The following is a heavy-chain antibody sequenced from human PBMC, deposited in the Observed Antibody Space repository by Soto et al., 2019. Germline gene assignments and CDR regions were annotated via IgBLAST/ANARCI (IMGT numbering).Heavy chain of an antibody. D-gene: IGHD3-22*01. Sequence: GSLRLSCXASGFTFSSYSMNWVRQAPGKGLEWVSSISSSSSYIYYADSVKGRFTISRDNSKNTLYLQMNSLRAEDTAVYYCAKRRYYDSSGYSSWGQGTLVTVSS. CDR2: ISSSSSYI. V-gene: IGHV3-21*04. CDR3: AKRRYYDSSGYSS. CDR1: GFTFSSYS. J-gene: IGHJ5*02.